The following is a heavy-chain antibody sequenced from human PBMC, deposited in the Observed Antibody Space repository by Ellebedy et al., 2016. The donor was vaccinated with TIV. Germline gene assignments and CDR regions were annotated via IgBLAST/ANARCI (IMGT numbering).Heavy chain of an antibody. J-gene: IGHJ4*02. Sequence: GESLKISCTASGFTFGDYAMSWVRQAPGKGLEWVGFIRSKAYGGTTEYAASVKGRFTISRDDSKSIAYLQMNSLKTEDTAVYYCTRSPPYSSSRYYFDYWGQGTLVTVSS. CDR1: GFTFGDYA. V-gene: IGHV3-49*04. CDR3: TRSPPYSSSRYYFDY. CDR2: IRSKAYGGTT. D-gene: IGHD6-13*01.